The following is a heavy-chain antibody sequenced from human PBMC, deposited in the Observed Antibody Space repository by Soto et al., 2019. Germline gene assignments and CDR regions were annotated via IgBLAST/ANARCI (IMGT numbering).Heavy chain of an antibody. CDR3: ARIVWLRFEF. CDR2: IDWADDT. V-gene: IGHV2-5*02. D-gene: IGHD6-19*01. J-gene: IGHJ4*02. CDR1: GFSLSTSGVG. Sequence: SGPTRENPTQTHTLTWTFSGFSLSTSGVGVGWIRQPPGKALEWLASIDWADDTHYNPSLKNRAIITGDTSKNQVVLTMANMDPTDTATYYCARIVWLRFEFWGQGTPVTVSS.